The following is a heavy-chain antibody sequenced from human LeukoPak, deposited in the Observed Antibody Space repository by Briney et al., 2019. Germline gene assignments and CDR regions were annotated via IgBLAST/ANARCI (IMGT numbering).Heavy chain of an antibody. CDR3: SSGNEFDY. J-gene: IGHJ4*02. CDR1: GFTFSSYW. D-gene: IGHD1-1*01. V-gene: IGHV3-7*01. Sequence: GGSLRLSCAASGFTFSSYWMSWVRQAPGKGLEWVANIKQDGSVKQYVDSVKGRFTISRDNAKNSVYLQMNSLRAEDTAVYYCSSGNEFDYWGQGTLVTVSS. CDR2: IKQDGSVK.